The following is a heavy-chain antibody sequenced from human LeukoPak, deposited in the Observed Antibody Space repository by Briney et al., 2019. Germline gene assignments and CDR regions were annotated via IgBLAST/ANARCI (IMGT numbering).Heavy chain of an antibody. Sequence: GGSLRLSCAASGFTVSSNYMSWVRQAPGKGLEWVSVIYSGGSTYYADSVKGRFTISRDNSKNTLYLQMNSLRAEDTAVYYCARAGRSGYYYGMDVWGQGTTVTVSS. CDR2: IYSGGST. D-gene: IGHD3-10*01. J-gene: IGHJ6*02. CDR3: ARAGRSGYYYGMDV. CDR1: GFTVSSNY. V-gene: IGHV3-66*01.